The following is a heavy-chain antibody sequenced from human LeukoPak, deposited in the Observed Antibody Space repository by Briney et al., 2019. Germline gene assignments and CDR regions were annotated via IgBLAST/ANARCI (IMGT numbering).Heavy chain of an antibody. V-gene: IGHV4-39*07. CDR2: IYYSGST. Sequence: PSETLSLTCPVSGGSISSSSYYWGWIRQPPGKGLEWIGSIYYSGSTYYNPSLKSRVTISVDTSKNQFSLKLSSVTAAATAVYYCARDDGYNFWYFDYWGQGTLVTVSS. J-gene: IGHJ4*02. CDR3: ARDDGYNFWYFDY. D-gene: IGHD5-24*01. CDR1: GGSISSSSYY.